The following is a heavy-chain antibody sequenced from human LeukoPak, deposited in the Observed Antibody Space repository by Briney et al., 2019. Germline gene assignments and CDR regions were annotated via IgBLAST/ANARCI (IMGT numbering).Heavy chain of an antibody. Sequence: GGSLRLSCTASGFTFSSYVMGWVRQAPGKGLEWVAVIWYDGSDKYYADSVKGRFTISRDNSKSTLYLQMTSLRADDTAVYYCARDRVLHYFDYWGQGALVAVSS. CDR2: IWYDGSDK. D-gene: IGHD3-16*01. J-gene: IGHJ4*02. CDR3: ARDRVLHYFDY. CDR1: GFTFSSYV. V-gene: IGHV3-33*01.